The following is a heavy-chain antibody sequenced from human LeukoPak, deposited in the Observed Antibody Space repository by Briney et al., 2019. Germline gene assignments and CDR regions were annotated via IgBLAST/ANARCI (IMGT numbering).Heavy chain of an antibody. J-gene: IGHJ4*02. CDR2: ISSSGSAI. D-gene: IGHD6-13*01. CDR1: GFTFSSYE. Sequence: PGGSRRLSCAASGFTFSSYEMNWVRQAAGKGLEWVSYISSSGSAIYDADSVKGRFTISRDNAKNLLFLQMNSLRAEDTAVYYCARDDYSSSWTFDYWGQGTLVTVSS. V-gene: IGHV3-48*03. CDR3: ARDDYSSSWTFDY.